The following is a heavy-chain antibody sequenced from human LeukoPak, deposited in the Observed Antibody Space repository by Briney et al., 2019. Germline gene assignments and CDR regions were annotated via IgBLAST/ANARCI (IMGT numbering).Heavy chain of an antibody. CDR1: GFTFSTYG. V-gene: IGHV3-30*02. D-gene: IGHD5-24*01. CDR2: ILHDGSDK. CDR3: AKSARWLQFIGYYFDY. J-gene: IGHJ4*02. Sequence: GGSLRLSCAASGFTFSTYGMHWVRQAPGKGLEWVAFILHDGSDKYYADSVKGRFTISRDNSKNTLYLQMNCLRAEDTAVYYCAKSARWLQFIGYYFDYWGQGTLVTVSS.